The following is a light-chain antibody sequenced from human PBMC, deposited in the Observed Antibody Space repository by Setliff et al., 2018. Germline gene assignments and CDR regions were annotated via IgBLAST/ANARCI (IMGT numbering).Light chain of an antibody. Sequence: QSALAQPPSVSAAPGQKVTISCSGSSSNIGNNYVSWYQQLPGTAPKLLIYDNNKRPSGIPDRFSGSKSGTSATLGTTGLQTGDEADYYCGTWDSSLSAVVFGGGTK. CDR1: SSNIGNNY. J-gene: IGLJ2*01. CDR3: GTWDSSLSAVV. V-gene: IGLV1-51*01. CDR2: DNN.